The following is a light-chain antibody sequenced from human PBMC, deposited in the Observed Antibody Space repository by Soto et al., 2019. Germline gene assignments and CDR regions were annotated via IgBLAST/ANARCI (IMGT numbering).Light chain of an antibody. CDR3: QQYNGWPLT. Sequence: EIVLTQSPATLSVSPGERATLSCRASHSVSSNLAWYQQKPGQTPKLLIYVASTRATGIPARFSGSGSGTEFTLTISSLQSEDFAVYYCQQYNGWPLTFGGGTKVEFK. V-gene: IGKV3-15*01. J-gene: IGKJ4*01. CDR2: VAS. CDR1: HSVSSN.